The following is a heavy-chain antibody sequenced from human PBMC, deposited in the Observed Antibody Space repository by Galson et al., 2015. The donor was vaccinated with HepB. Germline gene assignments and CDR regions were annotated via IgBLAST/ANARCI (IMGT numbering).Heavy chain of an antibody. V-gene: IGHV3-11*01. D-gene: IGHD6-13*01. J-gene: IGHJ4*02. Sequence: SLRLSCAASGFTFSDYYMSWIRQAPGKGLEWVSYISSSGSTIYYADSVKGRFTISRDNAKNSLYLQMNSLRAEDTAVYYCARDLHQWYSSSSTAYFDYWGQGTLVTVSS. CDR1: GFTFSDYY. CDR3: ARDLHQWYSSSSTAYFDY. CDR2: ISSSGSTI.